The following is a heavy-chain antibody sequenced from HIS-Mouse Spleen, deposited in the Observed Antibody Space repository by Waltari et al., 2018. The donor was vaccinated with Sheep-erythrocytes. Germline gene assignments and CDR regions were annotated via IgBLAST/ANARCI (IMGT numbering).Heavy chain of an antibody. Sequence: EVQLVQSGAEVKKPGESLKISCKGSGYSFTSYWIGWVRQMPGKGLEWMGIIYPGDSDTRYSPSFQGQVTISAEKSISTAYLKWSSLKASDTAMYYCARRTYYDFWSGYYTDAFDIWGQGTMVTVSS. CDR1: GYSFTSYW. V-gene: IGHV5-51*03. CDR3: ARRTYYDFWSGYYTDAFDI. J-gene: IGHJ3*02. D-gene: IGHD3-3*01. CDR2: IYPGDSDT.